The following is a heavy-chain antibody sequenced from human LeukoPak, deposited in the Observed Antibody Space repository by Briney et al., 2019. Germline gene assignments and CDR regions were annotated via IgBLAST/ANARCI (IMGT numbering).Heavy chain of an antibody. J-gene: IGHJ6*02. CDR1: GFTFSSYA. D-gene: IGHD6-19*01. CDR2: ISDSGSST. CDR3: AKQMAGSGWTRGMDV. V-gene: IGHV3-23*01. Sequence: PGASLRLSCAASGFTFSSYAMTWVRQAPGKGLEWVSSISDSGSSTYYADSVKGRFTISRDNSRDTLYLQMNSLRAEETAVYYCAKQMAGSGWTRGMDVWGQGTTVTVSS.